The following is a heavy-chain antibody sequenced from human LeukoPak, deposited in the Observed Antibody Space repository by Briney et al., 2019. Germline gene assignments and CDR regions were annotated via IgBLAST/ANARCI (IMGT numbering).Heavy chain of an antibody. J-gene: IGHJ4*02. D-gene: IGHD3-22*01. CDR3: ASQNSDYYQGRFDS. CDR1: GGSISDYY. V-gene: IGHV4-4*08. Sequence: PSETLSLTCSVSGGSISDYYWSWVRQPPGKGREGMSYIYTGGRTNYNPSLKTRATISVDTSKNQFSLKLTSATAADTAVSFCASQNSDYYQGRFDSWGQGTLVTVSS. CDR2: IYTGGRT.